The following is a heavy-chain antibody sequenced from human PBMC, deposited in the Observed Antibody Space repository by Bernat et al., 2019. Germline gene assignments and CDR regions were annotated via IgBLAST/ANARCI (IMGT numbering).Heavy chain of an antibody. CDR1: GFTFISSW. CDR3: ATSMAAAGND. D-gene: IGHD6-13*01. Sequence: EVQLVESGGGLVQPGGSLRLSCAASGFTFISSWMTWVRQAPGKGLEWLANIKQVGSEKYYVDSVKGRFTISRDNAKNSLYLQMNSLRAEDTAVYYCATSMAAAGNDWGQGTLVTVSS. J-gene: IGHJ4*02. V-gene: IGHV3-7*03. CDR2: IKQVGSEK.